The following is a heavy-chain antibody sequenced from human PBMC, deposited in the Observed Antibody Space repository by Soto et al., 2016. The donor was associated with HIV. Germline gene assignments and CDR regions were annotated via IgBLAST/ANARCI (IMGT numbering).Heavy chain of an antibody. CDR3: ARGNVFTISFDFGYPYQYYGIGR. CDR1: GFTFSSYA. D-gene: IGHD3-3*01. V-gene: IGHV3-30*04. CDR2: ISYDGSNK. Sequence: VQLVESGGGVVQPGRSLTLSCVASGFTFSSYAMHWVRQAPGKGLEWVAVISYDGSNKYSADSVKGRFTISRDNSKNTLYLQMNSLRAEDTAVYYCARGNVFTISFDFGYPYQYYGIGRLGQGTTVT. J-gene: IGHJ6*02.